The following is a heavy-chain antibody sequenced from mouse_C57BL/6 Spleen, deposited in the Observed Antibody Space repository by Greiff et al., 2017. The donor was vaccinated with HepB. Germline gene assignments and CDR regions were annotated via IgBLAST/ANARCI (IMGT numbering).Heavy chain of an antibody. CDR2: ISYDGSN. CDR1: GYSITSGYY. CDR3: ARGGSSYQGDY. D-gene: IGHD1-1*01. J-gene: IGHJ2*01. Sequence: ESGPGLVKPSQSLSLTCSVTGYSITSGYYWNWIRQFPGNKLEWMGYISYDGSNNYNPSLKNRISITRDTSKNQFFLKLNSVTTEDTATYYCARGGSSYQGDYWGQGTTLTVSS. V-gene: IGHV3-6*01.